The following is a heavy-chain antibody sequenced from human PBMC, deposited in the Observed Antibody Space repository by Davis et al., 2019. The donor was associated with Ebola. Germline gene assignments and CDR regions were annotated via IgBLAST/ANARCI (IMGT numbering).Heavy chain of an antibody. CDR1: GFTVSSNY. V-gene: IGHV3-7*01. CDR2: IKQDGSEK. D-gene: IGHD3-10*01. J-gene: IGHJ6*02. CDR3: ATRQTPVIRLYGMDV. Sequence: GESLKISCAASGFTVSSNYMSWVRQAPGKGLEWVANIKQDGSEKFYVDSVKGRFIISRDNAKNSLYLQMNSLRAEDTAVYYCATRQTPVIRLYGMDVWGQGTTVIVSS.